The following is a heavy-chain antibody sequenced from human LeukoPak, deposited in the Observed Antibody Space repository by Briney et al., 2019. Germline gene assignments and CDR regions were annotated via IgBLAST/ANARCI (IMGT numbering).Heavy chain of an antibody. D-gene: IGHD6-19*01. J-gene: IGHJ3*02. CDR1: GFTFSSYA. CDR2: ISGSGGST. Sequence: PGGSLRLSCGASGFTFSSYAMSWVRQAPGKGLEWVSAISGSGGSTYYADSVKGRFTISRDNSKNTLYLQMNSLRAEDTAVYYCAKDHRPGYSSGWYKGAFDIWGQGTMVTVSS. V-gene: IGHV3-23*01. CDR3: AKDHRPGYSSGWYKGAFDI.